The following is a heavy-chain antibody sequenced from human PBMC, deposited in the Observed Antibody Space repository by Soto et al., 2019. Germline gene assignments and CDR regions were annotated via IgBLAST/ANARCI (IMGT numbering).Heavy chain of an antibody. CDR2: ISSSSSTI. Sequence: GGSLRLSCAASGFTFSSYSMNWVRQAPGKGLEWVSYISSSSSTIYYADSVKGRFTISSDNAKNSLYLQMNSLRAEDTAVYYCARDSRNYYYMDVWGKGTTVTVSS. CDR1: GFTFSSYS. CDR3: ARDSRNYYYMDV. V-gene: IGHV3-48*01. J-gene: IGHJ6*03.